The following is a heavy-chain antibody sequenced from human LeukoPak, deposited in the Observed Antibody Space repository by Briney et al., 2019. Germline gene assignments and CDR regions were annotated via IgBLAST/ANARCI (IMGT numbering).Heavy chain of an antibody. CDR3: ARGGGVAGILDY. CDR2: IIPILGIA. CDR1: GGTFSSYA. Sequence: ASVKVSCKASGGTFSSYAISWVRQAPGQGLEWMGRIIPILGIANYAQKFQGRVTITADKSTSTAYMELSSLRSEDTAVYYCARGGGVAGILDYWGQGTLVTVSS. D-gene: IGHD6-19*01. J-gene: IGHJ4*02. V-gene: IGHV1-69*04.